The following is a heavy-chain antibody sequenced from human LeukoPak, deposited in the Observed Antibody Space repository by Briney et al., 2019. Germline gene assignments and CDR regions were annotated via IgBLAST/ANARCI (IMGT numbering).Heavy chain of an antibody. J-gene: IGHJ4*02. CDR1: AFTVSSNY. V-gene: IGHV3-66*01. CDR2: IYSGAGT. CDR3: ARLLSSGWLFDY. Sequence: PGGSLRLSCADSAFTVSSNYTSWVRQAPGKGLEWVSVIYSGAGTYYADSVKGRFTISTDNSKNTLYLHMHNLRAEDTAVYYCARLLSSGWLFDYWGQGTLVTVSS. D-gene: IGHD6-19*01.